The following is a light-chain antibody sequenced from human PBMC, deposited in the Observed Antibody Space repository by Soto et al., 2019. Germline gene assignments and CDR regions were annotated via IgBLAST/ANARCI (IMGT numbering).Light chain of an antibody. V-gene: IGLV2-14*01. CDR1: NSDVGGYNY. J-gene: IGLJ3*02. CDR2: DVT. Sequence: QSALTQPASVSGSPGQTITISCTGTNSDVGGYNYVSWYQQHPDKVPKLILYDVTIRPSGVSNRFSGSKSGNTASLTISGLQAEDEADYYCSSYATITTPVVFGGGTKLTVL. CDR3: SSYATITTPVV.